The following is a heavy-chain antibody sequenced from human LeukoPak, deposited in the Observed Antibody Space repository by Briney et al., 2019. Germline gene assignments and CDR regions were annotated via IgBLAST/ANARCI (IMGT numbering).Heavy chain of an antibody. V-gene: IGHV3-30*04. J-gene: IGHJ6*04. CDR1: GFTFSSYA. CDR3: ARDSHYYGSGDV. Sequence: GGSLRLSCAASGFTFSSYAMHWVRQAPGKGLEWVAVIPYDGSNKYYADSVNGRFTISRDNSKNTLYLQMNSLRAEDTAVYYCARDSHYYGSGDVWGKGTTVTVSS. CDR2: IPYDGSNK. D-gene: IGHD3-10*01.